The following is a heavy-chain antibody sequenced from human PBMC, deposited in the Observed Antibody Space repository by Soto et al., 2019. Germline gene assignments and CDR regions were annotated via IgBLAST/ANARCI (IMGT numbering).Heavy chain of an antibody. CDR1: GGSISSGGYY. CDR3: ARGRFSRNWFDP. CDR2: INHSGST. Sequence: PSETLSLTCTVSGGSISSGGYYWSWIRQHPGKGLEWIGYINHSGSTNYNPSLKSRVTISVDTSKNQFSLKLSSVTAADTAVYYCARGRFSRNWFDPWGQGTLVTVSS. D-gene: IGHD3-3*01. J-gene: IGHJ5*02. V-gene: IGHV4-31*03.